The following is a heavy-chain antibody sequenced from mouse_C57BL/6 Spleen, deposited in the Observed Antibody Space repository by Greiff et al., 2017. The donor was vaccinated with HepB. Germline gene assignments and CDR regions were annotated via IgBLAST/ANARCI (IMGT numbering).Heavy chain of an antibody. J-gene: IGHJ3*01. V-gene: IGHV5-4*01. D-gene: IGHD1-1*01. Sequence: EVQRVESGGGLVKPGGSLKLSCAASGFTFSSYAMSWVRQTPEKRLEWVATISDGGSYTYYPDNVKGRFTISRDNAKNNLYLQRSHLKSEDTAMYYCAREGSNRFAYWGQGTLVTVSA. CDR3: AREGSNRFAY. CDR2: ISDGGSYT. CDR1: GFTFSSYA.